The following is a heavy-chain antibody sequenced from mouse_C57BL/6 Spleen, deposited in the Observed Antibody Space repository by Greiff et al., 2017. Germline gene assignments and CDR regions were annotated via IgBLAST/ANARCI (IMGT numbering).Heavy chain of an antibody. CDR1: GFSLTSYG. D-gene: IGHD2-1*01. J-gene: IGHJ4*01. CDR3: AKFCLLSGGAMEY. CDR2: IWRGGST. Sequence: VKLQESGPGLVQPSPSLSITCTVSGFSLTSYGVHWVRQSPGKGLEWLGVIWRGGSTDYNAACMSRLSITKDNSKSQVFFKMNSLQADDTAIYYCAKFCLLSGGAMEYWGQGTSVTVSP. V-gene: IGHV2-5*01.